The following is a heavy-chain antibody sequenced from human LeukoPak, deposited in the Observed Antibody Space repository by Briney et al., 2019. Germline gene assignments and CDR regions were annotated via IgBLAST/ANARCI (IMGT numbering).Heavy chain of an antibody. CDR2: IYYSGST. CDR3: ARHVEIAVAGPIDY. J-gene: IGHJ4*02. D-gene: IGHD6-19*01. V-gene: IGHV4-39*01. Sequence: SETLSLTCTVSGVSISSSMDYWGWIRQPPGKGLEWNGSIYYSGSTYHNPSLKSRVTISVDTSKNQFSLKLSSVTAADTAVYYCARHVEIAVAGPIDYWGQGTLVTVSS. CDR1: GVSISSSMDY.